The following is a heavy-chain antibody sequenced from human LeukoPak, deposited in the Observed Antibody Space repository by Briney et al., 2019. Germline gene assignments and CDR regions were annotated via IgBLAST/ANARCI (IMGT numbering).Heavy chain of an antibody. CDR1: GGSISSGSYY. CDR2: IYYSGST. CDR3: ARDLGRDYGSGSYYGY. V-gene: IGHV4-61*01. Sequence: TSETLSLTCTVSGGSISSGSYYWSWIRQPPGKGLEWIGYIYYSGSTNYNPSLKSRVTMSVDTSKNQFSLKLSSVTAADTAVYYCARDLGRDYGSGSYYGYWGQGTLVTVSS. J-gene: IGHJ4*02. D-gene: IGHD3-10*01.